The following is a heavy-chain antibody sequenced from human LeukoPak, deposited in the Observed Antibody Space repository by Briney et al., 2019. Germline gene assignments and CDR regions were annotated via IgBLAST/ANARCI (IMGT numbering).Heavy chain of an antibody. Sequence: ASVKVSCKASGGTFSSYAISWVRQAPGQGLEWMGGIIPIFGTANYAQKFQGRVTITADGSTSTAYMELSSLRSEDTAVYYCAREVYDYVWGSYRYLDYWGQGTLVTVSS. CDR1: GGTFSSYA. J-gene: IGHJ4*02. CDR3: AREVYDYVWGSYRYLDY. CDR2: IIPIFGTA. V-gene: IGHV1-69*13. D-gene: IGHD3-16*02.